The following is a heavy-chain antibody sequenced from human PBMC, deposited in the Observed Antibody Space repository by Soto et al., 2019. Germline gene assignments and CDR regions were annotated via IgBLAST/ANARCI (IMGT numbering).Heavy chain of an antibody. CDR2: ISSSSSYI. CDR3: VKGEYYYDSSGYYPFDY. Sequence: GESLKISCAASGFTFSTYSMNWVRQAPGKGLEWVSSISSSSSYIYYADSVKGRFTISRDNSKNTVYLQMSSLRVEDTAVYYCVKGEYYYDSSGYYPFDYWGQGTLVTVSS. J-gene: IGHJ4*02. V-gene: IGHV3-21*01. D-gene: IGHD3-22*01. CDR1: GFTFSTYS.